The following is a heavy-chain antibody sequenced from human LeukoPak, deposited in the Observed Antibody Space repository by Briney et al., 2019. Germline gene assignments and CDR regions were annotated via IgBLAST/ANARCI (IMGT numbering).Heavy chain of an antibody. J-gene: IGHJ3*02. CDR3: AKDRRTLDAFDI. Sequence: SETLSLTCTVSGGSISSYYWSWIRQPPGKGLEWIGYIYYSGSTNYNPSLKSRVTISVDTSKSQFSLKLSSVTAADTAVYYCAKDRRTLDAFDIWGQGAMVTVSS. CDR2: IYYSGST. CDR1: GGSISSYY. V-gene: IGHV4-59*01.